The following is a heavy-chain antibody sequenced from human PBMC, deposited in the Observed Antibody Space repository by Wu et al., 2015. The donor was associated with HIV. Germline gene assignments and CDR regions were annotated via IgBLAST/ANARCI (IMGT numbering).Heavy chain of an antibody. V-gene: IGHV1-69*13. D-gene: IGHD3-10*01. CDR1: GGTFSSYA. J-gene: IGHJ1*01. CDR2: IIPIFGTA. Sequence: QVQLVQSGAEVKKPGSSVKVSCKASGGTFSSYAISWVRQAPGQGLEWMGRIIPIFGTANYAQKFQGRVTITADESTSTAYMELSSLRSEDTAVYYCARTEWFGELLHRGYFQHWGQGTLVTVSS. CDR3: ARTEWFGELLHRGYFQH.